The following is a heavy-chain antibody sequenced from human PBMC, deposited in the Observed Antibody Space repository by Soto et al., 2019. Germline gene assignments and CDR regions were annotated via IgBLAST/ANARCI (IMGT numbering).Heavy chain of an antibody. D-gene: IGHD3-22*01. Sequence: RGESLTISCKGSGYTFTDYWIGWVRQLPGKGLAWMGIIYPGDSDTRYSPSFQGHVTITVDKSTNTAYLQWNTLRASDTAVYYCARATYYYDSSGYYGYYYGMDVWGQGTTVTVSS. V-gene: IGHV5-51*01. CDR3: ARATYYYDSSGYYGYYYGMDV. J-gene: IGHJ6*02. CDR2: IYPGDSDT. CDR1: GYTFTDYW.